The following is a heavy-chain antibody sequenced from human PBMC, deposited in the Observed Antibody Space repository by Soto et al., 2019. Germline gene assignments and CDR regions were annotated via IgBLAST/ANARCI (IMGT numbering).Heavy chain of an antibody. CDR2: ISYDGSNK. Sequence: QVQLVESGGGVVQPGRSLRLSCAASGFTFSSYGMHWVRQAPGKGLEWVAVISYDGSNKYYADSVKGRFTISRDNSKNTLYLQMNSLRAEDTAVYYCAKDLGYSTGTSAFDIWGQGTMVTVSP. D-gene: IGHD6-19*01. CDR3: AKDLGYSTGTSAFDI. CDR1: GFTFSSYG. J-gene: IGHJ3*02. V-gene: IGHV3-30*18.